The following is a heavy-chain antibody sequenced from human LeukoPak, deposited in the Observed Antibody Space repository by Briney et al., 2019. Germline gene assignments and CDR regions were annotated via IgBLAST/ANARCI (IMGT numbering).Heavy chain of an antibody. CDR2: MNPKNGFT. Sequence: ASVKVSCKASGYTFTNYDINWVRQATGQGLEWMGWMNPKNGFTGYARKFQGRVTLTRNTSIGTAYMELTSLISEDTAVYYCARRLLGGSSRQNWFDPWGQGTLITVSS. J-gene: IGHJ5*02. D-gene: IGHD6-13*01. CDR3: ARRLLGGSSRQNWFDP. CDR1: GYTFTNYD. V-gene: IGHV1-8*01.